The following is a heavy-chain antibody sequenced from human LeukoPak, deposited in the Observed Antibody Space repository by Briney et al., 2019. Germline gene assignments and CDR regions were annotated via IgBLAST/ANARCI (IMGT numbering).Heavy chain of an antibody. J-gene: IGHJ4*02. CDR3: ARRLAVAGVLPDY. V-gene: IGHV1-8*01. CDR2: MNPNSGNT. Sequence: GESLKISCKASGYTFISYDINWVRQATGQGLEWMGWMNPNSGNTGYAQKFQGRVTMTRITSTSTAYMELSSLRSEDTAIYYCARRLAVAGVLPDYWGQGTPVTVSS. D-gene: IGHD6-19*01. CDR1: GYTFISYD.